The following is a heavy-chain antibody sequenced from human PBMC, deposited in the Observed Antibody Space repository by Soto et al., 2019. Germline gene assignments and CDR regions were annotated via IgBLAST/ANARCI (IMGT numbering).Heavy chain of an antibody. CDR2: ISSTGRTI. CDR3: ARSYRSGWEFDY. D-gene: IGHD6-19*01. J-gene: IGHJ4*02. Sequence: GGALRLSCGASGFTFSNYYMSWIRQAPGKGLEWVSYISSTGRTIYYADSVKGRFTVSRDNAQNSLSLKLNSLRVEDTAVYYCARSYRSGWEFDYWGQGPQVTVSP. CDR1: GFTFSNYY. V-gene: IGHV3-11*01.